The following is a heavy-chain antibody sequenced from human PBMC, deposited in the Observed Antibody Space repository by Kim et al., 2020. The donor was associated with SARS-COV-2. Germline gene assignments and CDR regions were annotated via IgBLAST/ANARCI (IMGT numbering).Heavy chain of an antibody. CDR2: INTNTGNP. J-gene: IGHJ4*02. CDR3: ARVGWGYCSGGSCSYGYYFDY. CDR1: GYTFTSYA. Sequence: ASVKVSCKASGYTFTSYAMNWVRQAPGQGLEWMGWINTNTGNPTYAQGFTGRFVFSLDTSVSTAYLQISSLKAEDTAVYYCARVGWGYCSGGSCSYGYYFDYWGQGTLVTVSS. D-gene: IGHD2-15*01. V-gene: IGHV7-4-1*02.